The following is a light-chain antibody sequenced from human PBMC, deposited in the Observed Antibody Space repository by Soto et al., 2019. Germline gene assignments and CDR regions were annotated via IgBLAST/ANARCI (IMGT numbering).Light chain of an antibody. CDR1: SSDVGGYNY. CDR3: SSYTCSSTLG. CDR2: EVS. V-gene: IGLV2-14*01. Sequence: QSVLTQPASVSGSPGQSITISCTGTSSDVGGYNYVSWYQQYPGKAPKLMIYEVSNRPSGVSNRFSGSKSGNTASLTISGLQAEDEADYYCSSYTCSSTLGFGSGTKVTVL. J-gene: IGLJ1*01.